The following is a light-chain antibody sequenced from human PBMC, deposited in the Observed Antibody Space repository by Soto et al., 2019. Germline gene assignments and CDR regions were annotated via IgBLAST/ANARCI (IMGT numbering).Light chain of an antibody. V-gene: IGLV2-14*01. J-gene: IGLJ1*01. CDR2: EDI. Sequence: SVLTQPASVSGSPGQSIAISCAGTSSDIGTYNHVSWYQQHPGKAPQLIIYEDINRPSGLSSRFSGPKSGNTASLTISGLQAEDEADYFCCSYTTSSTLVCGTGTKVTV. CDR1: SSDIGTYNH. CDR3: CSYTTSSTLV.